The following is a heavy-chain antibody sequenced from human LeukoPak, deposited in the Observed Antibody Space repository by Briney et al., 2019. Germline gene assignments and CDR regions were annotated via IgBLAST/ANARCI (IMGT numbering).Heavy chain of an antibody. V-gene: IGHV4-38-2*02. D-gene: IGHD3-22*01. CDR2: IYHSGST. CDR3: ARVGGITMIVVLITDAFDI. J-gene: IGHJ3*02. CDR1: GYSISSGYY. Sequence: SETLSLTCTVSGYSISSGYYWGWIRQPPGKGLGWIGSIYHSGSTYYNPSLKSRVTISVDTSKNQFSLKLRSVTAADTAVYYCARVGGITMIVVLITDAFDIWGQGTMVTVSS.